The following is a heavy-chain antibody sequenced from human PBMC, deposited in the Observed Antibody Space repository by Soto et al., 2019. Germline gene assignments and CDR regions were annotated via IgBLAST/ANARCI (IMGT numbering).Heavy chain of an antibody. J-gene: IGHJ5*02. V-gene: IGHV3-48*02. D-gene: IGHD6-6*01. CDR2: ISNASNTI. CDR1: GFTFSSYS. CDR3: AKDGRAARPGWFDP. Sequence: EVQLVESGGGLVQPGGSLRLSCAASGFTFSSYSMNWVRQAPGKGLEWVSYISNASNTIYYADSVKGRFTISRDNAKNSLYLQMNSLRDEDTAVYYCAKDGRAARPGWFDPWGQGTLVTVSS.